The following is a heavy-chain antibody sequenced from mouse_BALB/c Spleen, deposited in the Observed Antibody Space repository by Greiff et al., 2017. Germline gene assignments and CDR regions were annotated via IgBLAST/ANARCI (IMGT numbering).Heavy chain of an antibody. CDR2: IWGDGST. J-gene: IGHJ2*01. Sequence: VQLKESGPGLVAPSQSLSITCTVSGFSLTGYGVNWVRQPPGKGLEWLGMIWGDGSTDYNSALKSRLSISKDNSKSQVFLKMNSLQTDDTARYYCARVPLNWDYFDYWGQGTTLTVSS. D-gene: IGHD4-1*01. CDR1: GFSLTGYG. V-gene: IGHV2-6-7*01. CDR3: ARVPLNWDYFDY.